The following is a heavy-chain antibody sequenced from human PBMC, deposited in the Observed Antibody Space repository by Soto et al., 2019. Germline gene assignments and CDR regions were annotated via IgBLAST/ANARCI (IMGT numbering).Heavy chain of an antibody. V-gene: IGHV3-74*01. CDR2: INSDGSST. CDR1: GFTFSIYA. CDR3: ARDIEDIVVVPAAP. D-gene: IGHD2-2*01. Sequence: GGSLRLSCAASGFTFSIYAMSWVRQAPGKGLVWVSRINSDGSSTSYADSVKGRFTISRDNAKNTLYLQMNSLRAEDTAVYYCARDIEDIVVVPAAPWGQGTLVTVSS. J-gene: IGHJ5*02.